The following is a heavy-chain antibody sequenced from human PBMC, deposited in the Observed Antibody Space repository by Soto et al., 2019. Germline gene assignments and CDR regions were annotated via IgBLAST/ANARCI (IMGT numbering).Heavy chain of an antibody. CDR2: VSATAGTT. D-gene: IGHD6-19*01. CDR3: ALAVAGPFDY. V-gene: IGHV3-23*01. CDR1: GFTFSNYA. J-gene: IGHJ4*02. Sequence: GGSLRLSCAASGFTFSNYAMSWVRQAPGKGLEWVSLVSATAGTTYYTDSVKGRFTISRDNAKNTLYLQMNSLTAEDTAVYYCALAVAGPFDYWGQGTLVTVSS.